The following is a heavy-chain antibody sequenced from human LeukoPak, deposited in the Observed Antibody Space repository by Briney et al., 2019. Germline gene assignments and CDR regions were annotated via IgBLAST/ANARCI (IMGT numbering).Heavy chain of an antibody. V-gene: IGHV3-23*01. CDR3: AKDRDYYDSTGYYDY. CDR1: GFTFSGYA. D-gene: IGHD3-22*01. J-gene: IGHJ4*02. CDR2: IGASGGSP. Sequence: GGSLRLSCAASGFTFSGYAMSWVRQAPGKGLEWVSAIGASGGSPYYADSVKGRFIISRDNSKNTLYLQMNSLRAEDTAVYYCAKDRDYYDSTGYYDYWGQGTLVTVSS.